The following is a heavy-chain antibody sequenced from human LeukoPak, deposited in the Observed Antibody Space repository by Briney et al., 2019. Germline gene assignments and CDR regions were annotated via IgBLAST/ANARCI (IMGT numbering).Heavy chain of an antibody. CDR2: IRYDGSNK. J-gene: IGHJ3*01. D-gene: IGHD2-15*01. CDR1: GFTFSNYG. CDR3: ARGISAVVPRAFDL. Sequence: PGGSLRLSCAASGFTFSNYGMHWVRQAPGKGLKWVTFIRYDGSNKYYTDSVKGRFTISRDNSKNALYLQMNSLGVEDTAVYYCARGISAVVPRAFDLWGQGTMVTVSS. V-gene: IGHV3-30*02.